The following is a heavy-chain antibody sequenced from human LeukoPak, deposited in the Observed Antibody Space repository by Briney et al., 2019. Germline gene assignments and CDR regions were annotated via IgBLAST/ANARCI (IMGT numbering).Heavy chain of an antibody. D-gene: IGHD2-2*01. V-gene: IGHV1-69*13. CDR3: ARDGSSTVVYGMDV. Sequence: SVKVSCKASGYTFTSYAISWVRQAPGQGLEWMGGIIPIFGTANYAQKFQGRVTITADESTSTAYMELSSLRSEDTAVYYCARDGSSTVVYGMDVWGQGTTVTVSS. J-gene: IGHJ6*02. CDR2: IIPIFGTA. CDR1: GYTFTSYA.